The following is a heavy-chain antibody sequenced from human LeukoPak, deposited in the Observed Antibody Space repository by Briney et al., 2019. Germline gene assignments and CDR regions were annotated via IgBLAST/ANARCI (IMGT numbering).Heavy chain of an antibody. Sequence: PSETLSLTCIVSGGSISSYYWSWIRQPPGKGLEWIGYIYYNGSTNYNPSLRSRVTISVDTSKNHFSLKLSSVTAADTAVYYCARDVGYCSGGSCYSMAYWGQGTLVTVSS. CDR1: GGSISSYY. V-gene: IGHV4-59*01. J-gene: IGHJ4*02. D-gene: IGHD2-15*01. CDR3: ARDVGYCSGGSCYSMAY. CDR2: IYYNGST.